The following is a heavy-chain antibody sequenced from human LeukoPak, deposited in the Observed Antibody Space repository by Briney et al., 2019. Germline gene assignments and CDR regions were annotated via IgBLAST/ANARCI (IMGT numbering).Heavy chain of an antibody. Sequence: SETLSLTCAVYGGSFSGYYWSWIRQPQGKGLEWIGEINHSGSTNYNPSLKSRVTISVDTSKNQFSLKLSSVTAADTAVYYCARRDKPTNFDYWGQGTLVTVSS. CDR1: GGSFSGYY. V-gene: IGHV4-34*01. CDR2: INHSGST. J-gene: IGHJ4*02. CDR3: ARRDKPTNFDY.